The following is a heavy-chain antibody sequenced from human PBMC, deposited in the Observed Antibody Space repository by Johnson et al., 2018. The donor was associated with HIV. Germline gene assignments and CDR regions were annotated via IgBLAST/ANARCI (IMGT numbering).Heavy chain of an antibody. CDR2: ISYDGSNK. Sequence: VQLVESGGGVVQPGRSLRLSCAASGFTFSSYAMHWVRQAPGKGLEWVVVISYDGSNKYYADSVKGRFTISRDNSKNTLYLQMNSLRAEDTAVYYCAKNSAAFDIWGQGTMVTVSS. CDR1: GFTFSSYA. J-gene: IGHJ3*02. V-gene: IGHV3-30*04. D-gene: IGHD2/OR15-2a*01. CDR3: AKNSAAFDI.